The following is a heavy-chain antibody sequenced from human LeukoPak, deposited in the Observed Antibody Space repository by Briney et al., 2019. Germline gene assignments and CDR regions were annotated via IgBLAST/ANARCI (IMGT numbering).Heavy chain of an antibody. V-gene: IGHV4-39*07. D-gene: IGHD6-13*01. CDR2: INHSGST. CDR3: ASGLEVAAARSGLRGWFDP. CDR1: GGSISSSSYY. J-gene: IGHJ5*02. Sequence: PSETLFLTCTVSGGSISSSSYYWGWIRQPPGKGLEWIGEINHSGSTNYNPSLKSRVTISVDTSKNQFSLKLSSVTAADTAVYYCASGLEVAAARSGLRGWFDPWGQGTLVTVSS.